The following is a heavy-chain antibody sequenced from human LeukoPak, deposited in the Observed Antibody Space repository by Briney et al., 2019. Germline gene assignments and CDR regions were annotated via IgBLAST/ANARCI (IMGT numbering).Heavy chain of an antibody. D-gene: IGHD4-23*01. V-gene: IGHV4-59*01. CDR3: ARDYGGKFDY. CDR1: GGSISSFY. J-gene: IGHJ4*02. Sequence: PSETLSLTCSVSGGSISSFYWSWIRQPPGKGLEWIGYIYYTGSTKYNPSLKSRLTISVDTSKNQFSLKLSSVTAAGTAVYYCARDYGGKFDYWGQGTLVTVSS. CDR2: IYYTGST.